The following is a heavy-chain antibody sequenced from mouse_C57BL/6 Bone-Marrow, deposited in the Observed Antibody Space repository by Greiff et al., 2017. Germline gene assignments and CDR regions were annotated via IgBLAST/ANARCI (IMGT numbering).Heavy chain of an antibody. CDR3: TRVYYGNSYYAMDY. Sequence: EVQRVESGEGLVKPGGSLKLSCAASGFTFSSYAMSWVRQTPEKRLEWVAYISSGGDYIYYADTVKGRFTISRYNARNTLYLQMSSLKSEDTAIYYCTRVYYGNSYYAMDYSCQGTSVTVSS. J-gene: IGHJ4*01. CDR1: GFTFSSYA. V-gene: IGHV5-9-1*02. CDR2: ISSGGDYI. D-gene: IGHD2-1*01.